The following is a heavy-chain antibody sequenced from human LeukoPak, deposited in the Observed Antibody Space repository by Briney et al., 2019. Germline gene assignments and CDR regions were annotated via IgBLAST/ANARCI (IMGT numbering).Heavy chain of an antibody. D-gene: IGHD3-16*02. J-gene: IGHJ4*02. Sequence: GASVKVSCKASGYTFTGYYMHWVRQAPGQGLEWMGWINPNSGGTNYAQKFQGRVTMTRDTSISTAYMELSRLRSDDTAVYYCARVGGDIVSSSHLGYWGQGTLVTVSS. CDR1: GYTFTGYY. V-gene: IGHV1-2*02. CDR3: ARVGGDIVSSSHLGY. CDR2: INPNSGGT.